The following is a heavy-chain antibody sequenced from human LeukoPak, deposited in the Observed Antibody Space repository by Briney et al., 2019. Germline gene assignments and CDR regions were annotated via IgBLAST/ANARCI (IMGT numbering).Heavy chain of an antibody. J-gene: IGHJ6*04. Sequence: GGSLRLSCAASGFTFSSYWMSWVRQAPGKGLEWVSYISSSGSTIYYADSVKGRFTISRDNAKNSLYLQINSLRAEDTAVYYCAELGITMIGGVWGKGTTVTISS. V-gene: IGHV3-48*04. CDR1: GFTFSSYW. CDR3: AELGITMIGGV. D-gene: IGHD3-10*02. CDR2: ISSSGSTI.